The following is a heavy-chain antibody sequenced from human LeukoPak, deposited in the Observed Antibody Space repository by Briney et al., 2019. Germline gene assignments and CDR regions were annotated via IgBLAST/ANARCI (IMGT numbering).Heavy chain of an antibody. CDR3: ARRDGGSYHVVHFDY. D-gene: IGHD1-26*01. CDR2: VYYSGST. V-gene: IGHV4-39*01. CDR1: GGSISSSSYY. Sequence: PSETLSLTCTVSGGSISSSSYYWGWSRQPPGKGLEWIGSVYYSGSTYYNPSLKSRVTISVDTSKNQFSLKLSSVTAADTAVYYSARRDGGSYHVVHFDYWGQGTLVTVSS. J-gene: IGHJ4*02.